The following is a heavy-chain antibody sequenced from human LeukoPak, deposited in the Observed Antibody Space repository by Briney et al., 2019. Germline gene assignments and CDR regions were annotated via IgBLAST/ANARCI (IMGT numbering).Heavy chain of an antibody. D-gene: IGHD2-15*01. Sequence: GGSLRLSCAASGFTFSIYWMSWVRQAPGKGLEWVANIKQDGGEKYYVDSVKGRFTISRDNAKNSLYLQMNSLRVEDTAVYYCATDGGSGSVFLIDYWGQGTLVTVSP. CDR1: GFTFSIYW. CDR2: IKQDGGEK. V-gene: IGHV3-7*05. J-gene: IGHJ4*02. CDR3: ATDGGSGSVFLIDY.